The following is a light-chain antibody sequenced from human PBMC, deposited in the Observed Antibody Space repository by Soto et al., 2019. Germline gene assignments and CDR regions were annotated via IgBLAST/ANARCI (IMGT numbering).Light chain of an antibody. CDR3: QQYHSFPGT. V-gene: IGKV1-5*03. CDR1: QNITTW. J-gene: IGKJ1*01. CDR2: QAS. Sequence: DVRMTQSPSTLSTFVGDRVTITCRASQNITTWLAWYQQRPGYAPKLLVYQASTLETGVPTRFSGSGSGTEFTLTISSLHPDDFATYFCQQYHSFPGTFGQGTKVGI.